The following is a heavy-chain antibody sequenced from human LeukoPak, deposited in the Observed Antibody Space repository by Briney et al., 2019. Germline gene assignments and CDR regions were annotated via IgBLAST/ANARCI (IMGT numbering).Heavy chain of an antibody. Sequence: GGSLRLSCAASGFTFSSYSMNWVRQAPGKGLEWVSSVSSSSSYIYYADSVKGRFTISRDNAKNSLYLQMNSLRVEDTAVYYCASYLYWWSDLGYWGQGTLVTVSS. J-gene: IGHJ4*02. CDR1: GFTFSSYS. V-gene: IGHV3-21*01. CDR3: ASYLYWWSDLGY. D-gene: IGHD2-8*02. CDR2: VSSSSSYI.